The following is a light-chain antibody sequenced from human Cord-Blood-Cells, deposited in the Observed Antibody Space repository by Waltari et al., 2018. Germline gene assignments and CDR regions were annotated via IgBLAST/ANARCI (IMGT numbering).Light chain of an antibody. CDR3: QQSYSTLT. J-gene: IGKJ3*01. CDR2: AAS. CDR1: QSISSY. V-gene: IGKV1-39*01. Sequence: DIQKTQSPSSLSPSVGDRVTITSRSSQSISSYLNWYQQKPGKAPKLLIYAASSLQSGVPSRFSGSGSGTDFTLTISSLQPEDFATYYCQQSYSTLTFGPGTKVDIK.